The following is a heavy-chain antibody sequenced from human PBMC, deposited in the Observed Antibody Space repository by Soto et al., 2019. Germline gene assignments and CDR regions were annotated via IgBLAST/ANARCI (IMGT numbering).Heavy chain of an antibody. V-gene: IGHV3-15*01. Sequence: GGSLRLSCAASGFTFDDYGMSWARQAPGKGLEWVGRIKSKTDGGTTDYAAPVKGRFTISRDDSKNTLYLQMNSLKTEDTAVYYCTTDPVTMIVVVPSSGWGQGTLVTVSS. CDR3: TTDPVTMIVVVPSSG. CDR2: IKSKTDGGTT. D-gene: IGHD3-22*01. CDR1: GFTFDDYG. J-gene: IGHJ4*02.